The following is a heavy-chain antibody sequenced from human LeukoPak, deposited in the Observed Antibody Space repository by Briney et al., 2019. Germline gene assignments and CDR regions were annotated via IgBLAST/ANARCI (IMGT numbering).Heavy chain of an antibody. J-gene: IGHJ5*02. V-gene: IGHV4-34*01. CDR1: GGSFSNYY. CDR3: ARRQVGLRRDLWFDP. CDR2: INQSGRT. D-gene: IGHD2-15*01. Sequence: SETLSLTCAVYGGSFSNYYWSWIRQSPGKGLEWIGEINQSGRTNFNPSLKSRVTMLVDTSKNEFSLKLRSVTAADTTVYYCARRQVGLRRDLWFDPWGQGTLVTVSS.